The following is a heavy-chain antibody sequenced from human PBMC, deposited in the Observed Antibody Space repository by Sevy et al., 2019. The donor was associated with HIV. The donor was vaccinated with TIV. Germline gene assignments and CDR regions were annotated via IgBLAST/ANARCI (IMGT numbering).Heavy chain of an antibody. J-gene: IGHJ6*02. CDR1: GFTFSSYG. Sequence: GGYLRLSCAASGFTFSSYGMHWVRQAPGKGLEWVAVISYDGSNKYYADSVKGRFTISRDNSKNTLYLQMNSLRAEDTAVYYCAKDQITTANYYYYGMDVWGQGTTVNVSS. CDR3: AKDQITTANYYYYGMDV. CDR2: ISYDGSNK. D-gene: IGHD3-22*01. V-gene: IGHV3-30*18.